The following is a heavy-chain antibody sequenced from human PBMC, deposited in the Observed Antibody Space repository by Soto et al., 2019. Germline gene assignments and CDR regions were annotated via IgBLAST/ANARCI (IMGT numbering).Heavy chain of an antibody. CDR2: IIPMSDSP. Sequence: ASVKVSCKVSGVAFHSSALNWVRQAPGQGLEWIGGIIPMSDSPNYAQEFQGRVTIIADISTTTAYMEVRSLRSDDTAVYYCAIETNWTYPLKRSWGQGTLVTVYS. V-gene: IGHV1-69*06. CDR1: GVAFHSSA. J-gene: IGHJ4*02. CDR3: AIETNWTYPLKRS. D-gene: IGHD2-8*01.